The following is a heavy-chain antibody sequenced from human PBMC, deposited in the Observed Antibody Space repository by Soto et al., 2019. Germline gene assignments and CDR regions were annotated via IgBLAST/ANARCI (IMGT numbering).Heavy chain of an antibody. D-gene: IGHD6-19*01. CDR3: VRDFRGAVAGSEFDH. J-gene: IGHJ4*02. CDR2: ISYDGSNT. CDR1: GVSFNSYD. V-gene: IGHV3-33*08. Sequence: GGSLRLSCAASGVSFNSYDMHWVRQAPGKGPEWVAIISYDGSNTYYSDSVRGRFTISRDNSMNRLYLQMDSLRADDTGVYYCVRDFRGAVAGSEFDHWGQGTRVTVSS.